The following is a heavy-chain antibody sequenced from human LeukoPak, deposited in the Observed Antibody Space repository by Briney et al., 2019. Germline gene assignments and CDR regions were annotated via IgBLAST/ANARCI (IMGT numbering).Heavy chain of an antibody. CDR1: GFTFSSHG. Sequence: GGSLRLSCAASGFTFSSHGMNWVRQAPGKGLEWVSGISGSGGNIYYADSVKGRFTISRDNSKNTLYLQMNSLRAEDTAVYYCARENYDFWSGYYTGLDYWGQGTLVTVSS. CDR3: ARENYDFWSGYYTGLDY. V-gene: IGHV3-23*01. D-gene: IGHD3-3*01. CDR2: ISGSGGNI. J-gene: IGHJ4*02.